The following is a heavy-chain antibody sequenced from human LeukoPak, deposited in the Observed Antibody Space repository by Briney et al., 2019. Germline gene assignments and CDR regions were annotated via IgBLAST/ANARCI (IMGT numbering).Heavy chain of an antibody. D-gene: IGHD3-10*01. Sequence: SGGSLRLSCAASGFTFSSYAMHWVRQAPGKGLEWVAVISYDGSNKYYADSVKGRFTISRDNSKNTLYLQMNSLRAEDTAVYYCAKVGGHFEAEEYFDYWGQGTLVTVSS. CDR2: ISYDGSNK. V-gene: IGHV3-30-3*01. J-gene: IGHJ4*02. CDR1: GFTFSSYA. CDR3: AKVGGHFEAEEYFDY.